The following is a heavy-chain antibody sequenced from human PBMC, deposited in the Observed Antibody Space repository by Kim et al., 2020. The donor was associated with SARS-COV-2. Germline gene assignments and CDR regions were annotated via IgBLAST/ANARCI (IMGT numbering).Heavy chain of an antibody. CDR3: LDYHGSGSHGSH. Sequence: GGSLRLSCAASGITFANYGVTWVRQAPGKGLEWVSSISGDDGATYYAASVRGRSTISRDNSRNTMYLQLSNMRAEDTATYYCLDYHGSGSHGSHWGQGAL. CDR2: ISGDDGAT. V-gene: IGHV3-23*01. CDR1: GITFANYG. D-gene: IGHD3-10*01. J-gene: IGHJ1*01.